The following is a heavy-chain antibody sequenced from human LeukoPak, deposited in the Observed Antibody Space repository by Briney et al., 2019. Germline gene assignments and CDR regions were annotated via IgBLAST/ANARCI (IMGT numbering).Heavy chain of an antibody. Sequence: SETLSLTCTVSAGSIGRDYRSSIRQPPGKGLELIGFIYYSGSTSYNPSLKSRVTISVDTSKSQFSLKLSSVIAADTAVYYCARRAYSSGFDYIDYWGQGTLVTVSS. J-gene: IGHJ4*02. V-gene: IGHV4-59*08. D-gene: IGHD6-19*01. CDR2: IYYSGST. CDR3: ARRAYSSGFDYIDY. CDR1: AGSIGRDY.